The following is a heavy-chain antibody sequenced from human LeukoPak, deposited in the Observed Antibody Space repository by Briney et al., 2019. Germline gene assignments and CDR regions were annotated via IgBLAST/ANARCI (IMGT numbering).Heavy chain of an antibody. V-gene: IGHV3-23*01. Sequence: GRSLRLSCAASGFTFSSYAMSWVRQAPGKGLEWVSAISGSGGSTYYADSVKGRFTISRDNSKNTLFLQINSLRAEDTAVYYCAKTATFDPYYFYYGMDVWGQGTTVTVSS. D-gene: IGHD2-15*01. CDR2: ISGSGGST. CDR3: AKTATFDPYYFYYGMDV. CDR1: GFTFSSYA. J-gene: IGHJ6*02.